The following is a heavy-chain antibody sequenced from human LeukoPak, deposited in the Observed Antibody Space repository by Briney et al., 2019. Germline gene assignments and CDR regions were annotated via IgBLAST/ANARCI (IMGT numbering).Heavy chain of an antibody. CDR2: IRYDGSNK. J-gene: IGHJ4*02. D-gene: IGHD1-26*01. Sequence: GGSLRLSCAASGSTFRTYGMHWVRQAPGKGLDWVTFIRYDGSNKYYADSVKGRFTISRDNSKNTLYLQMNSLRAEDTAVYYCAKDQEVGATTIDYWGQGTLVTVSS. CDR1: GSTFRTYG. CDR3: AKDQEVGATTIDY. V-gene: IGHV3-30*02.